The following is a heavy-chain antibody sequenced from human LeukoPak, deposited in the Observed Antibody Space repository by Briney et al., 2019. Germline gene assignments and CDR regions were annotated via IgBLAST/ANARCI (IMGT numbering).Heavy chain of an antibody. J-gene: IGHJ4*02. V-gene: IGHV4-59*01. CDR3: ARHADVFLWFRELLYFDY. D-gene: IGHD3-10*01. CDR2: SGST. Sequence: PAETLSLTCTVSGGSFSDYYWTWLRQPPGKGLEWIGYSGSTNYNPSLKSRVTISIDTSKRHFSLTLSSVTAADTAVYYCARHADVFLWFRELLYFDYWGQGTLVTVSS. CDR1: GGSFSDYY.